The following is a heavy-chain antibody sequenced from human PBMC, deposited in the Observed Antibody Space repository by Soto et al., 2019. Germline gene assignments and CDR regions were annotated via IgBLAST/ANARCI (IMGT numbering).Heavy chain of an antibody. CDR1: GDSVSSNSAA. D-gene: IGHD1-26*01. Sequence: SHTLSLTCAISGDSVSSNSAAWHWIRQSPSRGLEWLGRTYYRSKWYNDYAISVKSRITINPDTSKNQFSLQLNSVTPEDTAVYYCVRDNIVGGMDLFDYWGQGTLVTVSS. V-gene: IGHV6-1*01. CDR3: VRDNIVGGMDLFDY. J-gene: IGHJ4*02. CDR2: TYYRSKWYN.